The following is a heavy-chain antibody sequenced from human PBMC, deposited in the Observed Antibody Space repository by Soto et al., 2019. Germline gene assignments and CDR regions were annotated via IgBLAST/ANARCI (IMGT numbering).Heavy chain of an antibody. CDR2: ISSSGSTI. V-gene: IGHV3-11*01. Sequence: PGGSLRLSCAASGFTFSDYYMSWIRQAPGKGLEWVSYISSSGSTIYYADSVKGRFTISRDNAKNSLYLQMNSLRAEDTAVYYCAREGQRTVPVPNTQAFDIWGQGTMVTVSS. CDR1: GFTFSDYY. J-gene: IGHJ3*02. D-gene: IGHD4-17*01. CDR3: AREGQRTVPVPNTQAFDI.